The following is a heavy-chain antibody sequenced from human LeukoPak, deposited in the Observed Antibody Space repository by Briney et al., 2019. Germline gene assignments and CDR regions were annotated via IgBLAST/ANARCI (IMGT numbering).Heavy chain of an antibody. CDR2: ISWNSGSI. CDR1: GFTFDDYA. J-gene: IGHJ3*02. D-gene: IGHD3-10*01. V-gene: IGHV3-9*03. Sequence: SGRSLRLSCAASGFTFDDYAMHWVRQAPGKGLEWVSGISWNSGSIGYADSVKGRFTISRDNAKNSLYLQMNSLRAEDMALYYCAKAYGSGSYYDAFEIWGQGTMVTVSP. CDR3: AKAYGSGSYYDAFEI.